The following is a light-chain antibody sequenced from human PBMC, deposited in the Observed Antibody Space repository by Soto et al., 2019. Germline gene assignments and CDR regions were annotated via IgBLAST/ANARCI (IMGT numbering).Light chain of an antibody. J-gene: IGKJ1*01. Sequence: VITHSPCTLSLSPGERATLSCRASQSVSSSYLAWYQQKPGQAPRLLIYGTSSRATAIPDRFSGSGSGTDFTLTISRLEPEDFAVYYCQQYGSSSWTFGQGTKWIS. V-gene: IGKV3-20*01. CDR1: QSVSSSY. CDR3: QQYGSSSWT. CDR2: GTS.